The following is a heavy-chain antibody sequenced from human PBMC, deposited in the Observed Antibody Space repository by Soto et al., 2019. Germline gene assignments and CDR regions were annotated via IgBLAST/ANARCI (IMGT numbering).Heavy chain of an antibody. D-gene: IGHD3-22*01. CDR2: ITSNGGTT. CDR1: GFTFSSYD. V-gene: IGHV3-64*04. Sequence: GGSLRLSCAASGFTFSSYDMHWVRQAPGKGLEYVSAITSNGGTTYYADSVKGRFTISRDNSKNTLYLQMRSLRSDDTAVYYCARGLYYYDSSGYYPIHYWGQGTLVTVSS. J-gene: IGHJ4*02. CDR3: ARGLYYYDSSGYYPIHY.